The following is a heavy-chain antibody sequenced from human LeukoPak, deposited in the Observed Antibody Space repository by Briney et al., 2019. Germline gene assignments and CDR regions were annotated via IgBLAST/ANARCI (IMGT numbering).Heavy chain of an antibody. CDR3: AKEPYFDL. Sequence: PGGSLRLSCAASGFTFDDYAMHWVRQAPGKGLEWVSLITWDGGNTYYADSVKGRFTISRDNSENSLYLQMNSLRPEDTALYYCAKEPYFDLWGRGTLVTVPS. J-gene: IGHJ2*01. CDR1: GFTFDDYA. V-gene: IGHV3-43D*03. CDR2: ITWDGGNT.